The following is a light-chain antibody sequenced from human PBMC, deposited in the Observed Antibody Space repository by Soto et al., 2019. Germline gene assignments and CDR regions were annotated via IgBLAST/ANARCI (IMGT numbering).Light chain of an antibody. CDR1: QSVSSN. J-gene: IGKJ1*01. CDR2: AAS. Sequence: EIVMTQSPATLSVSPGERATLSCRASQSVSSNLAWYQQTPGQAPRLLIYAASTRATGIPARFSGSGSGTEFTLTISSLQSEDFAIYYCQQHNNWPWTSGQGTKVEIK. V-gene: IGKV3-15*01. CDR3: QQHNNWPWT.